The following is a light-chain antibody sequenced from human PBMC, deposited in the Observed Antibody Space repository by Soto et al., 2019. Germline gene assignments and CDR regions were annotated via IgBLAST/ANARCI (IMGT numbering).Light chain of an antibody. CDR2: TAS. Sequence: AIQMTQSPSSLSASVGDRVTITCRASQGIRSELGWYQQKPGKAPNLLIYTASTLQSGVPSRFSGSGSGKDFTLTISSLQPEDFATYYCIQDYNYPLTFGGGTKVDIX. CDR1: QGIRSE. J-gene: IGKJ4*01. CDR3: IQDYNYPLT. V-gene: IGKV1-6*01.